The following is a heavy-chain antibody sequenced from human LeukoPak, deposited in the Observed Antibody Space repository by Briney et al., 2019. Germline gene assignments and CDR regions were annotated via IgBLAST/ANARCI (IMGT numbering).Heavy chain of an antibody. V-gene: IGHV4-38-2*02. Sequence: PSETLSLTCTVSGYSISSGYYWGWIRQPPGKGLEWIGSIYHSGSTYYNPSLKSRVTISVDTSKNQFSLKLSSVTAADTAVYYCARGEVGATSGAIDYWGQGTLVTVSS. CDR2: IYHSGST. D-gene: IGHD1-26*01. CDR3: ARGEVGATSGAIDY. J-gene: IGHJ4*02. CDR1: GYSISSGYY.